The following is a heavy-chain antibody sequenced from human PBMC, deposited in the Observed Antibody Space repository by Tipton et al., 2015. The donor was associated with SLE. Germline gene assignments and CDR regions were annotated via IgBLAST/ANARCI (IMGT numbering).Heavy chain of an antibody. CDR1: GFSISSGYY. CDR2: IYQSGNT. V-gene: IGHV4-38-2*01. Sequence: GLVKPSETLSLTCDVSGFSISSGYYWGWIRQPPGKGLEWIGSIYQSGNTYHNPSLKSRISMSIDTFKNRVFLRLDSVTAADTAVYYCARHDYDDNGYYRHYFDYWGQGTLVTVSS. D-gene: IGHD3-22*01. J-gene: IGHJ4*02. CDR3: ARHDYDDNGYYRHYFDY.